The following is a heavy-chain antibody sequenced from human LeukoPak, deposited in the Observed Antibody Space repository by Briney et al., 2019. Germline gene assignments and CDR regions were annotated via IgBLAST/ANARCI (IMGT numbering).Heavy chain of an antibody. D-gene: IGHD6-19*01. V-gene: IGHV4-30-4*07. CDR3: AKTVAGYWYFDL. CDR1: GGSISSGDYS. J-gene: IGHJ2*01. Sequence: SQTLSLTCAVSGGSISSGDYSWSWIRQPPGKALEWIGYIYYSGSTNYNPSLKSRVTISVDTSKNQFSLKLSSVTAADTAVYYCAKTVAGYWYFDLWGRGTLVTVSS. CDR2: IYYSGST.